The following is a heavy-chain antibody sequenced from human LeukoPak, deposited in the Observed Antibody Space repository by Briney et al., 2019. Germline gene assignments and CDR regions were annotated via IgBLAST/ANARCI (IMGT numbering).Heavy chain of an antibody. D-gene: IGHD6-19*01. J-gene: IGHJ3*02. V-gene: IGHV3-21*01. CDR3: ARVKSYSSGGLDAFDI. CDR2: ISSSSSYI. Sequence: GRSLRLSCAASGFTFSSYSMNWVRQAPGKGLEWVSSISSSSSYIYYADSVKGRFTISRDNAKNSLYLQMNSLRAEDTAVYYCARVKSYSSGGLDAFDIWGQGTMVTVSS. CDR1: GFTFSSYS.